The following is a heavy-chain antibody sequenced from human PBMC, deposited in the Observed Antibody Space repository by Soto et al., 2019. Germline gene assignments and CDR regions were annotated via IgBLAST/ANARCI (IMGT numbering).Heavy chain of an antibody. J-gene: IGHJ4*02. CDR3: AKDFTPDSRWDIDY. CDR1: GFTFSIYT. V-gene: IGHV3-23*01. Sequence: EVQLLESGGGLVQPAGSLRLSCAASGFTFSIYTMSWFRQAPGKGLEWVSSIYGNGRSTFYSASVKGRFTISRDNSGNQVYLQMSSLRVEDTAIYYCAKDFTPDSRWDIDYWGQGSLVTVSS. D-gene: IGHD1-26*01. CDR2: IYGNGRST.